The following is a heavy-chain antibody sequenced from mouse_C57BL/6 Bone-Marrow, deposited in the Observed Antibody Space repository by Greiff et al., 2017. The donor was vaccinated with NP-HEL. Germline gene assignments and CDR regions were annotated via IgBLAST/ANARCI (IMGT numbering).Heavy chain of an antibody. V-gene: IGHV1-80*01. D-gene: IGHD4-1*01. CDR2: IYPGDGDT. Sequence: VKLQQSGAELVKPGASVKISCKASGYAFSSYWMNWVKQRPGKGLEWIGQIYPGDGDTNYNGKFKGKATLTADKSSSTAYMQLSSLTSEDSAVYFCARANWDRAWYFDVWGTGTTVTVSS. J-gene: IGHJ1*03. CDR1: GYAFSSYW. CDR3: ARANWDRAWYFDV.